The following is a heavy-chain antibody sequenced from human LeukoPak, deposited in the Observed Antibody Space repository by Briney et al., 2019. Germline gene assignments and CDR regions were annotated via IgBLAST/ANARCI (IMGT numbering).Heavy chain of an antibody. CDR1: GFTFSSYA. D-gene: IGHD1-20*01. V-gene: IGHV3-30*04. CDR3: ARRITGSGY. CDR2: ISYDGSNK. Sequence: GRSLRLSCAASGFTFSSYAMHWVRQAPGKGLEWVAVISYDGSNKYYADSVKGRFTISRDNAKNSLYLQMNSLRAEDTAVYYCARRITGSGYWGQGTLVTVSS. J-gene: IGHJ4*02.